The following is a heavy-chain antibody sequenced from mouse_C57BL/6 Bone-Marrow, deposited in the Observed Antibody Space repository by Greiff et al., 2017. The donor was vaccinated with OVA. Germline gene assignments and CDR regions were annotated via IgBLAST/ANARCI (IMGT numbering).Heavy chain of an antibody. Sequence: VQLQQPGAELVKPGASVKMSCKASGYTFTSYWITWVKQRPGQGLEWIGDIYPGSGSTNYNEKFKSKATLTVDTSSSTAYMQLSSLTSEDSAVYYCARKAYYSNFWFAYWGQGTLVTVSA. J-gene: IGHJ3*01. V-gene: IGHV1-55*01. CDR2: IYPGSGST. D-gene: IGHD2-5*01. CDR1: GYTFTSYW. CDR3: ARKAYYSNFWFAY.